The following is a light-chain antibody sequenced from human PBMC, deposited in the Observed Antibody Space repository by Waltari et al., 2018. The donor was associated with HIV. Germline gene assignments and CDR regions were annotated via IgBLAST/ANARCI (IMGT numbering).Light chain of an antibody. Sequence: QSVLTQPPSASGTPGQRITISCSGSSSKIGNNYVHWYQHLPGTAPKLLIYRNNQRASGVPDRFSGSKSGTSASLAISGLRSEDEADHYCVTWADRSSGPVVFGGGTKVTVL. V-gene: IGLV1-47*01. CDR2: RNN. CDR3: VTWADRSSGPVV. CDR1: SSKIGNNY. J-gene: IGLJ2*01.